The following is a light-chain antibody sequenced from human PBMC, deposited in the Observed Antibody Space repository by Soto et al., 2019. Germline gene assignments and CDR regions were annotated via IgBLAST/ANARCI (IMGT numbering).Light chain of an antibody. CDR2: GTS. V-gene: IGKV1-5*01. J-gene: IGKJ1*01. CDR1: QSVSDW. CDR3: QHYNSYSEA. Sequence: IQMTQSPSTLSASVGDRVTITCRASQSVSDWLAWYQQKPGNPPKLLIYGTSRLESAVPSRFSGSGSGTEFTLTISSLQPDDFATYYCQHYNSYSEAFGQGTKVDIK.